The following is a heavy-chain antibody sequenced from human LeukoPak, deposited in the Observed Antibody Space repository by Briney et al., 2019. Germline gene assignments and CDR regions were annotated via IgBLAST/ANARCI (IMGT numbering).Heavy chain of an antibody. CDR3: ARLTYYDFWSGYSGDY. D-gene: IGHD3-3*01. Sequence: SETLSLTCTVSGGSISSGDYSWSWIRQPPGKGLEWIGYIYYSGSTYYNPSLKSRVTISVDTSKNQFSLKLSSVTAADTAVYYCARLTYYDFWSGYSGDYWGQGTLVTVSS. CDR2: IYYSGST. V-gene: IGHV4-30-4*01. CDR1: GGSISSGDYS. J-gene: IGHJ4*02.